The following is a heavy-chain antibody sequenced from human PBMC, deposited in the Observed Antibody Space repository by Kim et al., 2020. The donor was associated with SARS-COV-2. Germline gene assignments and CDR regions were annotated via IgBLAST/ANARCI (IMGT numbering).Heavy chain of an antibody. J-gene: IGHJ4*02. D-gene: IGHD3-10*01. CDR2: FDPEDGET. CDR1: GYTLTELS. V-gene: IGHV1-24*01. Sequence: ASVKVSCKVSGYTLTELSMHWVRQAPGKGLEWMGGFDPEDGETIYAQKFQGRVTMTEDTSTDTAYMELSSLRSEDTAVYYCATEGGDYYGSGSYYNYWGQGTLVTVSS. CDR3: ATEGGDYYGSGSYYNY.